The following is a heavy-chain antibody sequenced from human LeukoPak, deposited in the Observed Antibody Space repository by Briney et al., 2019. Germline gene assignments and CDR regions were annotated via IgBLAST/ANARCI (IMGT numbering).Heavy chain of an antibody. V-gene: IGHV3-48*03. CDR3: ARGTAGYYGSGNYPYYFDY. D-gene: IGHD3-10*01. CDR1: GFAFNSYE. CDR2: ISGSGSMI. Sequence: GGSLRLSCAASGFAFNSYEMNWVRQAPGKGLEWVSYISGSGSMIHYADSVRGRFTISRDNAKKSLYLQMNSLSAEDTAMYYCARGTAGYYGSGNYPYYFDYWGQGTLVTVSS. J-gene: IGHJ4*02.